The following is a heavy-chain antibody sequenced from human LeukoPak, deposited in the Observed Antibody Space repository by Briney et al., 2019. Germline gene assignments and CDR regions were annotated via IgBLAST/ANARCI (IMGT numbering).Heavy chain of an antibody. CDR1: GFTFSSYS. D-gene: IGHD2-21*02. Sequence: GGSLRLSXAASGFTFSSYSMNWVRQAPGKGLEWVSYVSSSSSTIYYADSVKGRFTISRDNAKNSLYLQMNSLRAEDTAVYYCARGHGDDYYYMDVWGKGTTVTVSS. CDR3: ARGHGDDYYYMDV. J-gene: IGHJ6*03. V-gene: IGHV3-48*01. CDR2: VSSSSSTI.